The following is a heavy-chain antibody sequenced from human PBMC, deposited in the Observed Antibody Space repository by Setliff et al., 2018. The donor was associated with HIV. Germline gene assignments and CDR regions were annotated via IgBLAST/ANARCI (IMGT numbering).Heavy chain of an antibody. CDR1: GYTFTSYG. Sequence: ASVKVSCKASGYTFTSYGISWVRQAPGQGLEWMGWISAYSGNTDYARNPQGRLTMTTDTSTSRAYMELRSLRSDDTAAYFCARGQIIVARSSSTVTAIDYWGQGTLVTVSS. J-gene: IGHJ4*02. D-gene: IGHD4-17*01. CDR2: ISAYSGNT. V-gene: IGHV1-18*01. CDR3: ARGQIIVARSSSTVTAIDY.